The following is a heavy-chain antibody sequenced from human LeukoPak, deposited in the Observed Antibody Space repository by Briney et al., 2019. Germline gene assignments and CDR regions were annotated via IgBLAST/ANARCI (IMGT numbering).Heavy chain of an antibody. D-gene: IGHD5-24*01. CDR1: GFTVGSNY. J-gene: IGHJ4*02. CDR2: IYSGGST. Sequence: GGSLRLSCAASGFTVGSNYMSWVRQAPGKGLEWVSVIYSGGSTYYADSVKGRFTISRDNSKNTLYLQMNSLRAEDTAVYYCARDLGDGYNLGPDYWGQGTLVTVSS. CDR3: ARDLGDGYNLGPDY. V-gene: IGHV3-53*01.